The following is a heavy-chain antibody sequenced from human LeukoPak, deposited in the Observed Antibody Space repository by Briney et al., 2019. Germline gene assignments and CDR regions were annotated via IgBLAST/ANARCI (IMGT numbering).Heavy chain of an antibody. V-gene: IGHV4-59*01. CDR3: ARDRPITAAGLDY. J-gene: IGHJ4*02. CDR1: GGSISSYY. Sequence: SETLSLTCTVSGGSISSYYWRWIRQPPGRVLEWIGYIYYSGSTNYNPSLKSRVTISVDTSKNQFSLKLSSVTAADTAVYYCARDRPITAAGLDYWGQGTLVTVSS. D-gene: IGHD6-13*01. CDR2: IYYSGST.